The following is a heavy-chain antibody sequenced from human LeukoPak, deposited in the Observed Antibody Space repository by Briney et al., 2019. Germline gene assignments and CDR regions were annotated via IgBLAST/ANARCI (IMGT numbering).Heavy chain of an antibody. D-gene: IGHD1-26*01. CDR2: IWYDGSNK. J-gene: IGHJ4*02. Sequence: PGRSLRLSCAASGFTSSSYGMHWVRQAPGKGLEWVAVIWYDGSNKYYADSVKGRFTISRDNAKNSLYLQMNSLRAEDTAVYYCASVREWQLQNAPFDYWGQGTLVTVSS. CDR3: ASVREWQLQNAPFDY. V-gene: IGHV3-33*03. CDR1: GFTSSSYG.